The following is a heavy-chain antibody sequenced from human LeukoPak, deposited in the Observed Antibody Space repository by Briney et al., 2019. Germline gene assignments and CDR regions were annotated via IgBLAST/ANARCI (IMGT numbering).Heavy chain of an antibody. D-gene: IGHD4-23*01. CDR3: SMTTVVTQDY. V-gene: IGHV1-69*06. Sequence: GASVKVSCKASGGTFSSYAISWVRQAPGQGLEWMGGIIPIFGTANYAQKFQGRVTITADKSTSTAYMELSSLRSEDTAVYYCSMTTVVTQDYWGQGTLVTVSS. J-gene: IGHJ4*02. CDR1: GGTFSSYA. CDR2: IIPIFGTA.